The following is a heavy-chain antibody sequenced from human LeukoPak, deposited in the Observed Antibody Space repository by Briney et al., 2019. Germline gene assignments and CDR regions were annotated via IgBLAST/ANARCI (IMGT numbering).Heavy chain of an antibody. J-gene: IGHJ4*02. CDR3: ARHYDY. D-gene: IGHD1-26*01. CDR2: IYHSGST. CDR1: AYSISSGYY. Sequence: SETLSLTCTVSAYSISSGYYWGWIRQPPGKGLEWIGSIYHSGSTYYNPSLKRRVTTSIDTSKNQFSLNLTSVTAADTAVYYCARHYDYWGQGTLVTVSS. V-gene: IGHV4-38-2*02.